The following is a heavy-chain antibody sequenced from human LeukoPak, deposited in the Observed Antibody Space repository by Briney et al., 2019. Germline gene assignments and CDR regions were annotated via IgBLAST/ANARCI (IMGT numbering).Heavy chain of an antibody. CDR1: GFTFDNYV. Sequence: PGGSLRLSCAASGFTFDNYVMNWVRQTPGKGLEWVSLISGERHIINYVDSVKGRLTISRDNSKNTLYLQMNSLRAEDTAVYYCARDYYGGGDYWGQGTLVTVSS. J-gene: IGHJ4*02. V-gene: IGHV3-43*02. D-gene: IGHD4-23*01. CDR2: ISGERHII. CDR3: ARDYYGGGDY.